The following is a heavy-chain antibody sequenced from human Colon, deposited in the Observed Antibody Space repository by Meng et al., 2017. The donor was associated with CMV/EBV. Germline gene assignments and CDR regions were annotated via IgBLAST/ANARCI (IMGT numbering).Heavy chain of an antibody. D-gene: IGHD7-27*01. J-gene: IGHJ4*02. CDR2: ISGSGGST. Sequence: ETLSLTCAASGFTFSSYAMSWVRQAPGKGLEWVSAISGSGGSTYYADSVKGRFTISRDNSKNTLYLQMSSLRSEDTAVYYCARDLGRPPGRVENWGLGYWGQGTLVTVSS. V-gene: IGHV3-23*01. CDR1: GFTFSSYA. CDR3: ARDLGRPPGRVENWGLGY.